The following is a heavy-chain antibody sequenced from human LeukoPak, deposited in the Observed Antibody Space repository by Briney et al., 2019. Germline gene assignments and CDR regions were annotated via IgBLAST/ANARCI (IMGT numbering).Heavy chain of an antibody. CDR3: ARVPKRITMVRGVPYTWFDP. Sequence: ASVKVSCKASGYTFTGYYMHWVRQAPGQGLEWVGWINPNSGGTNYAQKFQGRVTVTRDTSISTAYMELSRLRSDDTAVYYCARVPKRITMVRGVPYTWFDPWGQGTLVTVSS. J-gene: IGHJ5*02. D-gene: IGHD3-10*01. V-gene: IGHV1-2*02. CDR1: GYTFTGYY. CDR2: INPNSGGT.